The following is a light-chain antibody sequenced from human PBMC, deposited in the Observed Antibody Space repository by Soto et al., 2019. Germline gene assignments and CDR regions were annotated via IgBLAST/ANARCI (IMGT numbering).Light chain of an antibody. CDR2: EVS. CDR1: SSDVGTYNF. V-gene: IGLV2-14*01. J-gene: IGLJ1*01. Sequence: QSVLTQPASVSGSPGQSITISCTGTSSDVGTYNFVSWYQQHPGKVPKLMIYEVSSRPSGVSDRFSGSKSGNTASLTISGLQAEDEAEYYCSSKINNNTPLYVFGTGTKVTVL. CDR3: SSKINNNTPLYV.